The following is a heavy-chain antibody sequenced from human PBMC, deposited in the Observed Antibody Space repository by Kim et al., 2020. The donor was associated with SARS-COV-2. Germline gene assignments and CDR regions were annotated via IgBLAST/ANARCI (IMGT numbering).Heavy chain of an antibody. Sequence: GGSLRLSCAASGFTFSSYAMHWVRQAPGKGLEWVAVISYDGSNKYYADSVKGRFTISRDNSKNTLYLQMNSLRAEDTAVYYCARGGFGSSWVIFDYWGQG. CDR1: GFTFSSYA. D-gene: IGHD6-13*01. V-gene: IGHV3-30-3*01. CDR2: ISYDGSNK. J-gene: IGHJ4*02. CDR3: ARGGFGSSWVIFDY.